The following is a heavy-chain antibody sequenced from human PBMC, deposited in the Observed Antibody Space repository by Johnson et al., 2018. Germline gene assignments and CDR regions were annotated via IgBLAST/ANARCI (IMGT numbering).Heavy chain of an antibody. V-gene: IGHV3-66*01. CDR2: LYSRGTT. D-gene: IGHD2-21*02. CDR3: ARGADPYCGGDCCFQY. CDR1: GFTVRNTY. J-gene: IGHJ1*01. Sequence: VQLVQSGGGLVQPGGSLRLSCAVSGFTVRNTYMTWVCQAPGGGLEWVSMLYSRGTTYYADSMKGRFTISRDNSEHTLYLQMNSLRAEDTAVYYCARGADPYCGGDCCFQYWGQGTLVTVSS.